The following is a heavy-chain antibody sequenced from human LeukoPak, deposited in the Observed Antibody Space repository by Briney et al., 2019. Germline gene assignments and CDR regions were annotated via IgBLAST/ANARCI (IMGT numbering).Heavy chain of an antibody. CDR3: AGSGSYYNVDY. V-gene: IGHV3-7*02. CDR2: VKQDGSEK. J-gene: IGHJ4*02. D-gene: IGHD3-10*01. Sequence: GGSLRLSCAASGFTSSSYWMTWVRQAPGKGLEWVANVKQDGSEKYYVDSVKGRFTISRDNARNSLYLQMNSLRAEDTAVYYCAGSGSYYNVDYWGQGTLVTVSS. CDR1: GFTSSSYW.